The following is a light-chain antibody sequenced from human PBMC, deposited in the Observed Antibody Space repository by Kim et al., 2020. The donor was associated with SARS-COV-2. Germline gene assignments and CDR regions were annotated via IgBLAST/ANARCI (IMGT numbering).Light chain of an antibody. CDR1: RSNIGRNS. CDR2: SND. J-gene: IGLJ2*01. CDR3: AAWDDSLNVV. V-gene: IGLV1-44*01. Sequence: QAVVTQPPSASGTPGQRVTISCSGSRSNIGRNSVNWYQQFPGTAPKILIYSNDQRSSGVPDRFSGSKSGTAASLAITELRSVDEAEYFCAAWDDSLNVVFGGGTQLTVL.